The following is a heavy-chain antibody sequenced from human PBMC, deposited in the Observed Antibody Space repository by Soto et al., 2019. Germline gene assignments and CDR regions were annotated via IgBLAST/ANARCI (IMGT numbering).Heavy chain of an antibody. Sequence: GGSLRLSCAASGFTFSSYWMHWVRQAPGKGLVWVSRINSDGSTTTYADSVKGRFTISRDNAKNTLYLQMNSLRAEDTAVYYCVRVPTGGYAFSLDDYWGQGTLVTGSS. CDR1: GFTFSSYW. J-gene: IGHJ4*02. D-gene: IGHD5-12*01. V-gene: IGHV3-74*01. CDR2: INSDGSTT. CDR3: VRVPTGGYAFSLDDY.